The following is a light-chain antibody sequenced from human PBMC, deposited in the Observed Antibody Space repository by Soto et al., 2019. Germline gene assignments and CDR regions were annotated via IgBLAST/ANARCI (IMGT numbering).Light chain of an antibody. J-gene: IGKJ1*01. Sequence: EIVFTQSPGTLSLSPGDRATLSCRASQSLGSRSLAWYQQKPGQAPRLLIYGAYRRATGVPDRFSGGGSGTDFTLTISRLEPEDFAVYYCHHYDTSPPWTFGQGTKVDIK. V-gene: IGKV3-20*01. CDR2: GAY. CDR3: HHYDTSPPWT. CDR1: QSLGSRS.